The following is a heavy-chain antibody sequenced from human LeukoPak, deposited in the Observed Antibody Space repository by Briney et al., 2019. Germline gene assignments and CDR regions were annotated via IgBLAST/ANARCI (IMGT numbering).Heavy chain of an antibody. CDR1: GFTFSSYA. CDR3: TRGPPDGSGNYYPGDF. V-gene: IGHV3-23*01. J-gene: IGHJ4*02. D-gene: IGHD3-10*01. Sequence: GGSLRLSCAASGFTFSSYAMSWVRQAPGKGLEWVSAISGSGGSTYYADSVKGRFTISRDNSKNTLYLQTNSLRVEDTAVYYCTRGPPDGSGNYYPGDFWGQGTLVTVSS. CDR2: ISGSGGST.